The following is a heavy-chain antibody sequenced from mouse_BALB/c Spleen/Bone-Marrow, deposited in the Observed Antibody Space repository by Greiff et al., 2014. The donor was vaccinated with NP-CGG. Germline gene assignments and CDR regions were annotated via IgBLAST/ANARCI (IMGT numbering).Heavy chain of an antibody. V-gene: IGHV7-3*02. CDR1: GFTFTDYY. CDR3: AREGVYYGNPYWYFDV. Sequence: VQLKESGGGLVQPGGSLRLSCGTSGFTFTDYYMSWVRQPPGKALEWLGFIRNKANGYTTEYSASVKGRFTISRDNSQSILYLQMNTLRAEDSATYYCAREGVYYGNPYWYFDVWGAGTTVTVSS. D-gene: IGHD2-1*01. CDR2: IRNKANGYTT. J-gene: IGHJ1*01.